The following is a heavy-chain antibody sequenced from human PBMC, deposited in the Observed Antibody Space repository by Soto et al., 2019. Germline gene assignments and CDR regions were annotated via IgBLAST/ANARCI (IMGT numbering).Heavy chain of an antibody. J-gene: IGHJ6*02. D-gene: IGHD6-6*01. CDR1: GGTFSSYA. CDR2: IIPIFGTS. CDR3: ARSTYSSASGDYYYGMDV. Sequence: QVQLVQSGAEVKKPGSSVKVSCKASGGTFSSYAISWVRQAPGQGLEWMGGIIPIFGTSNYAQKFQGRVTITADKSTSTACMELSSLRSEDTAVYYCARSTYSSASGDYYYGMDVWGQGTTVTVSS. V-gene: IGHV1-69*06.